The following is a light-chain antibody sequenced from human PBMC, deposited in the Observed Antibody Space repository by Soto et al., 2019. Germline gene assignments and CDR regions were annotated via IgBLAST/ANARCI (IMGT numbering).Light chain of an antibody. CDR2: EVN. V-gene: IGLV2-8*01. J-gene: IGLJ1*01. CDR3: SSYAGSNNYV. CDR1: SSDVGGYNY. Sequence: QSVLTQPPSASGSPGQSVTISCTGTSSDVGGYNYVSWYQQHPGKAPKFMIYEVNKRPSGVPDRFSGSKSGNTASLTVSGLQAEDEADYYCSSYAGSNNYVFGTGTKVTVL.